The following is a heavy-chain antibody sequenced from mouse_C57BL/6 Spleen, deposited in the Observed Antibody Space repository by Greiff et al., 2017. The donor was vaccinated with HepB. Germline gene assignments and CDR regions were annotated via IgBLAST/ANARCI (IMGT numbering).Heavy chain of an antibody. CDR3: AYYGSSYERYFDV. CDR1: GYAFSSYW. CDR2: IYPGDGDT. V-gene: IGHV1-80*01. D-gene: IGHD1-1*01. Sequence: QVQLKESGAELVKPGASVKISCKASGYAFSSYWMNWVKQRPGKGLEWIGQIYPGDGDTNYNGKFKGKATLTADKSSSTAYMQLSSLTSEDSAVYFCAYYGSSYERYFDVWGTGTTVTVSS. J-gene: IGHJ1*03.